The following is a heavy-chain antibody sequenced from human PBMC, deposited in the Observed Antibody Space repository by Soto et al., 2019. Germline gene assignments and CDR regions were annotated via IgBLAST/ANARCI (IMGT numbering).Heavy chain of an antibody. D-gene: IGHD3-10*01. V-gene: IGHV1-18*01. CDR2: ISAYNGNT. J-gene: IGHJ5*02. CDR1: GYTFTSYG. Sequence: QGQLVQSGAEVKKPGASVKVSCKASGYTFTSYGLNWVRQPPGQGLEWMGWISAYNGNTKYAQKPQGRVTMTTDTPTRRSDMGLRSMRSDDTAVYYCARDYGFGELFDPWGQGTLVTVSS. CDR3: ARDYGFGELFDP.